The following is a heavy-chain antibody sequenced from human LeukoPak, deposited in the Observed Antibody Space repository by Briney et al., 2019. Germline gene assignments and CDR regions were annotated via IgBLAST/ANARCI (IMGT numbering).Heavy chain of an antibody. CDR1: GVTFSSYS. J-gene: IGHJ4*02. Sequence: GGSLRLSCAASGVTFSSYSMNWVRQAPGKGLEWVSYISSSSSTIYYADSVKGRFTISRDNAKNSLYLQMNSLRAEDTAVYYCARGMGAVDYWGQGTLVTVSS. D-gene: IGHD1-26*01. CDR3: ARGMGAVDY. V-gene: IGHV3-48*01. CDR2: ISSSSSTI.